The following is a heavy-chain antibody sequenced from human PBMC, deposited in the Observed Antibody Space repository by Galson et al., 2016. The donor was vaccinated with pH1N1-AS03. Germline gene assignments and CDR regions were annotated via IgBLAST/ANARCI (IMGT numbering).Heavy chain of an antibody. V-gene: IGHV4-61*02. CDR3: AREDYNTEFETVIDY. J-gene: IGHJ4*02. D-gene: IGHD3-10*01. Sequence: TLSLTCTVSGGPISSGSFYWSWIRQPAGKGLEWIGRIYTTGSTNYNPSLKSRVTISIDTSKNQFSLKLNSMTAADTAMYYCAREDYNTEFETVIDYWGRGTLITVSS. CDR1: GGPISSGSFY. CDR2: IYTTGST.